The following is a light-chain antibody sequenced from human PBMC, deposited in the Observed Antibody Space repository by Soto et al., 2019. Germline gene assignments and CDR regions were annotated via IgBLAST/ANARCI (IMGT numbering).Light chain of an antibody. CDR3: QQYGNS. CDR2: DAS. J-gene: IGKJ4*01. Sequence: EIVLTQSPDTLSLSPGERDTLSCRASQSLTSNYLAWYQQKPGQAPRLLIYDASSRATGVPDRFSGSGSGTDFTLTISRLEPEDFAVYYCQQYGNSFGGGTRWRSN. CDR1: QSLTSNY. V-gene: IGKV3-20*01.